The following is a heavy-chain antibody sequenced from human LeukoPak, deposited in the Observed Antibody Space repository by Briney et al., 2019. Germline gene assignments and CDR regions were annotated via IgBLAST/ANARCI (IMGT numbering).Heavy chain of an antibody. J-gene: IGHJ5*02. CDR3: AKHLTNAYYDMIWFDP. CDR2: IYYSGST. Sequence: SQTLSLTCAVSGGSMSSHYWSWIRQPPGKGLEWIGYIYYSGSTNYNPSLKGRVTISLDTTKNQFSLKLSSVTAADTAVYYCAKHLTNAYYDMIWFDPGGQGTLVTVSS. D-gene: IGHD3-16*01. CDR1: GGSMSSHY. V-gene: IGHV4-59*11.